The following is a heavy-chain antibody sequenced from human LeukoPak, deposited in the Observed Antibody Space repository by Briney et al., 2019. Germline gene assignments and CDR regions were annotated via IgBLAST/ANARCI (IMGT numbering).Heavy chain of an antibody. CDR1: GFTFSSYG. Sequence: GRSLRLSCAASGFTFSSYGMHWVRQAPGKGLEWVAVIWYDGSNKYYADSVKGRFTISRDNSKNTLYLQMNSLRAEDTAVYYCAKGSYGLLYMDVWGKGTTVTVSS. J-gene: IGHJ6*03. V-gene: IGHV3-33*06. CDR3: AKGSYGLLYMDV. CDR2: IWYDGSNK. D-gene: IGHD5-18*01.